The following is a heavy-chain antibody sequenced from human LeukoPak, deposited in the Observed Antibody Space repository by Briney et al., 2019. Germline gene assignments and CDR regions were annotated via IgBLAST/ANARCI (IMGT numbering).Heavy chain of an antibody. J-gene: IGHJ4*02. CDR1: GFTFDDYA. CDR2: ISGDGGST. CDR3: ARDSGIAAAGLGDY. Sequence: GGSLRLSCAASGFTFDDYAMHWVRQAPGKGLEWVSLISGDGGSTYYADSVKGRFTISGDNTKNSLYLQMNSLRAEDTAVYYCARDSGIAAAGLGDYWGQGTLVTVSS. V-gene: IGHV3-43*02. D-gene: IGHD6-13*01.